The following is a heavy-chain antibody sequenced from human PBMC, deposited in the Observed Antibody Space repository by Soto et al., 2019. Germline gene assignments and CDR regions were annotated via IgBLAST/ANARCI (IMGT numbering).Heavy chain of an antibody. D-gene: IGHD3-22*01. CDR3: ARKFDHDRSGYYYAY. CDR1: GGSLNKYS. Sequence: SVKVPCTASGGSLNKYSIDWVRQAPGQGPEWMGGIIPLFAPPSYAQKFQGRVTITADEVTNTVYMELRSLRSEDTGVYYCARKFDHDRSGYYYAYWGQGTQVTVSS. J-gene: IGHJ4*02. V-gene: IGHV1-69*13. CDR2: IIPLFAPP.